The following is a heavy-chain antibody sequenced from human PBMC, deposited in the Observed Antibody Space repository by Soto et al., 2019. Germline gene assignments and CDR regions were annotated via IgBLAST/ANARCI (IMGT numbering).Heavy chain of an antibody. J-gene: IGHJ5*02. D-gene: IGHD2-2*01. CDR3: ARVVGSVVPAAMAQDNNWFDP. V-gene: IGHV4-34*01. Sequence: QVQLQQWGAGLLKPSETLSLTCAVYGGSFSGYYWSWIRQPPGKGLAWIGEINHSGSTNYNPSLKSRVTISVDTSKNQFSLKLSSVTAADTAVYYCARVVGSVVPAAMAQDNNWFDPWGQGTLVTVSS. CDR1: GGSFSGYY. CDR2: INHSGST.